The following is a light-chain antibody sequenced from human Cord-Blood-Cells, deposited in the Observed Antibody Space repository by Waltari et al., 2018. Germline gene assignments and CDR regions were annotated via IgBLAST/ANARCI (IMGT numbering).Light chain of an antibody. V-gene: IGLV3-25*03. J-gene: IGLJ2*01. CDR1: ALPKQY. Sequence: SYELTQPPSVSVSPGQTARITCSGDALPKQYAYWYQEKPGQAPVLVIYKDSVRPSGIPERVSGSSSGTTVTLTISGGQAEDEADYYCQSADSSGTVVFGGGTKLTVL. CDR3: QSADSSGTVV. CDR2: KDS.